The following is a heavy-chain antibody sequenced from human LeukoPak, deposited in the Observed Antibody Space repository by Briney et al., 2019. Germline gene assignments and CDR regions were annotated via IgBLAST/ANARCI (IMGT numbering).Heavy chain of an antibody. CDR2: ISGYNGNT. CDR3: ARVEDYDILTGYSQGAFDI. J-gene: IGHJ3*02. D-gene: IGHD3-9*01. CDR1: GYTFTRYG. V-gene: IGHV1-18*01. Sequence: ASVKVSCKASGYTFTRYGISWVRQAPGQGLEWMGWISGYNGNTNYAQKLQGRVTMTTDTSTSTAYMELRNLRSDDTAVYYCARVEDYDILTGYSQGAFDIWGQGTMVTVSS.